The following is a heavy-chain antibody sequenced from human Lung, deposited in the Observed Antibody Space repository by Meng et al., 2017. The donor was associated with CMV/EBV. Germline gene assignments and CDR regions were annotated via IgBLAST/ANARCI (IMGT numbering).Heavy chain of an antibody. D-gene: IGHD3-9*01. CDR2: IGGNGRNT. V-gene: IGHV3-23*01. CDR1: GFTFDDYG. Sequence: GGSXRLXCAASGFTFDDYGMSWVRQAPGKGLEWVSLIGGNGRNTDYAASVKGRFTISRDNSKSTLYLQMNSLRAEDTAIYYCATYDLLTGPDYWGQGTLVTVSS. J-gene: IGHJ4*02. CDR3: ATYDLLTGPDY.